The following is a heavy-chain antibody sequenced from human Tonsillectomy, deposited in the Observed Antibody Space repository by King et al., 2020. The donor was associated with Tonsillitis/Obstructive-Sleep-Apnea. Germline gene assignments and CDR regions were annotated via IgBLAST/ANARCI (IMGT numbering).Heavy chain of an antibody. CDR1: GGSFNGYY. Sequence: VQLQQWGAGLLKPSETLSLTCAVYGGSFNGYYWSWIRQPPGKGLEWIGEINHSGSTNYNPSLKSRVTISVDTSKNQFSLKLSSVTAADTAVYYCARGVQGNHYDILTGYFFFDYWGQGTLVTVSS. D-gene: IGHD3-9*01. J-gene: IGHJ4*02. CDR2: INHSGST. CDR3: ARGVQGNHYDILTGYFFFDY. V-gene: IGHV4-34*01.